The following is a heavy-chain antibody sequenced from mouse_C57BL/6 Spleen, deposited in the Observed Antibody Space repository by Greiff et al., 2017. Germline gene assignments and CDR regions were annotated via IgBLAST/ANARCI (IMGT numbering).Heavy chain of an antibody. CDR2: INPGSGGT. Sequence: QVQLQQSGAELVRPGTSVKVSCKASGYAFTNYLIEWVKQRPGQGLEWIGVINPGSGGTNYNEKFKGKATLTADKSSSTAHMQLSSLTSEDSAVYFCAREGKLPFDYWGQGTTLTVSS. CDR1: GYAFTNYL. J-gene: IGHJ2*01. CDR3: AREGKLPFDY. D-gene: IGHD4-1*01. V-gene: IGHV1-54*01.